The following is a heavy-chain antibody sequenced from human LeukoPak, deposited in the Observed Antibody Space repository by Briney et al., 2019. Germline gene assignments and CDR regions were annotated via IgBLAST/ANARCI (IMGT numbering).Heavy chain of an antibody. D-gene: IGHD6-13*01. Sequence: SETLSLTCIVSGGSISSSSYYWGWIRHPPGKGLEWIGSIYYSGSTYYNPSLKSRVTISVETSKNQFSLKLSSVTAADTAVYYCARLRTVAAAGIIWFEPWGQGTLVTVSS. CDR3: ARLRTVAAAGIIWFEP. V-gene: IGHV4-39*01. CDR1: GGSISSSSYY. J-gene: IGHJ5*02. CDR2: IYYSGST.